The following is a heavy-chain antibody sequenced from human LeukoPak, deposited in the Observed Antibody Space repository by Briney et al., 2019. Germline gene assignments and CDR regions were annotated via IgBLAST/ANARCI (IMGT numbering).Heavy chain of an antibody. D-gene: IGHD3-22*01. J-gene: IGHJ5*02. CDR3: ARAHYDSPGWFDP. CDR2: ISSSGSTI. V-gene: IGHV3-11*01. Sequence: PGGSLRLSCAASGFTFSDYYMSWIRQAPGKGLEWVSYISSSGSTIYYADSVKGRFTISRDSAKNSLYLQMNSLRAEDTAVYYCARAHYDSPGWFDPWGQGTLVTVSS. CDR1: GFTFSDYY.